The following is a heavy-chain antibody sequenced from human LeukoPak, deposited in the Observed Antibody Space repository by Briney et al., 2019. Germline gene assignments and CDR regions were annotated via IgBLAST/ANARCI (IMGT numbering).Heavy chain of an antibody. V-gene: IGHV4-59*10. J-gene: IGHJ4*02. CDR2: IYTSGST. Sequence: SETLSLTCAVYGGSFSGYYWSWIRQPAGKGLEWIGRIYTSGSTNYNPSLKSRVTMSVDTSKNQFSLKLSSVTAADTAVYYCARGIWNYYFDYWGQGTLVTVSS. CDR3: ARGIWNYYFDY. D-gene: IGHD2-21*01. CDR1: GGSFSGYY.